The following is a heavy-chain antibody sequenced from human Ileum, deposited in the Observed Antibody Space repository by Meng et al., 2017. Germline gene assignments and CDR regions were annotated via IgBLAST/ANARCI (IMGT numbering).Heavy chain of an antibody. J-gene: IGHJ5*02. CDR3: AREAWMPFWFDP. Sequence: DVQLLESGGGLIQPGGSLRLSCAASGFTFRNSALSWVRQVPGKGLEWVSAIGGSGTSTYYADSVKGRFTISRDNSKNTVYLDIYSLRVDDAARYFCAREAWMPFWFDPWGLGTLVTVSS. V-gene: IGHV3-23*01. D-gene: IGHD5-12*01. CDR2: IGGSGTST. CDR1: GFTFRNSA.